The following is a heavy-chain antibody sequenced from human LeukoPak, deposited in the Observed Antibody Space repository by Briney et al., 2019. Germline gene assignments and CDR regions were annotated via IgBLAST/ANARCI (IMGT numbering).Heavy chain of an antibody. CDR3: ARGERAMATRKAGFDY. CDR2: IYPRDSDT. J-gene: IGHJ4*02. V-gene: IGHV5-51*01. Sequence: GESLKISCTASGYDFANSWIGWVRQMLGKGLEWMGIIYPRDSDTMYSPSFQGQVTISADKSIRTAYLQRSSLTASDTAIYYCARGERAMATRKAGFDYWGQGTLVTVSS. D-gene: IGHD5-24*01. CDR1: GYDFANSW.